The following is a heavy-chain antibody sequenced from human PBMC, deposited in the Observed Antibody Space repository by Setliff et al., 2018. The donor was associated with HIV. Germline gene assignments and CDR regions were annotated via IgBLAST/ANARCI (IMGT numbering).Heavy chain of an antibody. CDR3: ARVRYCSGGSCYGVEYWFDP. D-gene: IGHD2-15*01. CDR1: GYSFTNHY. V-gene: IGHV1-46*01. CDR2: INPTGGST. J-gene: IGHJ5*02. Sequence: ASVKVSCKPSGYSFTNHYMHWVRQAPGQGLEWMGVINPTGGSTRNTQKFQGRVAMTRDTSTSTVYMELRSLRSEDSAVYYCARVRYCSGGSCYGVEYWFDPWGQGTLVTVSS.